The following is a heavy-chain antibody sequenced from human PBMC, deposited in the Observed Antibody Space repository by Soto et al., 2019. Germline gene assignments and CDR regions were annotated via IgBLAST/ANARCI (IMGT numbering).Heavy chain of an antibody. CDR2: IIPIFGTA. Sequence: SVKVSCKASGGTFSSYAISWVRQAPGQGLEWMGGIIPIFGTANYAQKFQGRVTITADESTSTAYMELSSLRSEDTAVYYCARDGGRITIFGVVPRRSWFDPWGQGTLVTVSS. V-gene: IGHV1-69*13. CDR1: GGTFSSYA. D-gene: IGHD3-3*01. CDR3: ARDGGRITIFGVVPRRSWFDP. J-gene: IGHJ5*02.